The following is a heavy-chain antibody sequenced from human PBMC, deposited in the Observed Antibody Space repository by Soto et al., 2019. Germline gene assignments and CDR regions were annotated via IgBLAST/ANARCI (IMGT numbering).Heavy chain of an antibody. V-gene: IGHV3-30*18. CDR2: MSYDGTKQ. D-gene: IGHD6-13*01. CDR1: GFTFSSFG. J-gene: IGHJ4*02. CDR3: AKEYGSTWIDH. Sequence: GGSLRLSCSGSGFTFSSFGMHWGRQAPGKGLEWVDAMSYDGTKQYYVDSVNGRLTISRDKSRNTLFLQLNSLRDEDTAVYYCAKEYGSTWIDHWGQGT.